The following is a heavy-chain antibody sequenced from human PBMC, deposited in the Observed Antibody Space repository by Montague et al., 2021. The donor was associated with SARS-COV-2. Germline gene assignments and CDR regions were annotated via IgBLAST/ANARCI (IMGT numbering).Heavy chain of an antibody. CDR2: IYYSGST. CDR3: ARVRQWLVPFDY. J-gene: IGHJ4*02. CDR1: GDSISHSSYY. Sequence: SETLSLTCTVSGDSISHSSYYWGWIRQPPGKGLEWIGSIYYSGSTYYNPSLKSRVTISVDTSKNQVSLKLNSVTAADTDVYYCARVRQWLVPFDYWGQGTLVTVSS. D-gene: IGHD6-19*01. V-gene: IGHV4-39*07.